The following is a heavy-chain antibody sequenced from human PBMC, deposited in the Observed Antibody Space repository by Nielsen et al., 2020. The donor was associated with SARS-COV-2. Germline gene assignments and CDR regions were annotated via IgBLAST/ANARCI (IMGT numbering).Heavy chain of an antibody. V-gene: IGHV3-33*08. CDR3: AGSGLDAFDI. D-gene: IGHD3-9*01. J-gene: IGHJ3*02. CDR2: IWYDGSNK. CDR1: GFTFSSYG. Sequence: GESLKISCAASGFTFSSYGMHWVRQAPGKGLEWVAVIWYDGSNKYYADSVKGRFTFSRDNSKNTLYLQMNSLRAEDTAVYYCAGSGLDAFDIWGQGTMVTVSS.